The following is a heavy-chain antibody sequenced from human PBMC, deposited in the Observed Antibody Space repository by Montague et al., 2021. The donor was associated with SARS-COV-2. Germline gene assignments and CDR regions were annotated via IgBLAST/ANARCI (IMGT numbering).Heavy chain of an antibody. CDR3: ASHCGGGRCYFGMDV. CDR1: GGSFSSY. Sequence: SETRSLTCDVYGGSFSSYWSWIRQPPGRGLEWVGQISHGGGTNYNPSLKSQVTISVDTSKNQVSLKLSSVTAADTAVYYCASHCGGGRCYFGMDVWGQGTTVTVSS. J-gene: IGHJ6*02. V-gene: IGHV4-34*01. CDR2: ISHGGGT. D-gene: IGHD2-15*01.